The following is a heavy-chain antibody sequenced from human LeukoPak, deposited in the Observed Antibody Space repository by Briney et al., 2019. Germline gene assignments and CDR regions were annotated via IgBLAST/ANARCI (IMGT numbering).Heavy chain of an antibody. J-gene: IGHJ5*02. CDR2: IYTSGST. D-gene: IGHD6-19*01. Sequence: SETLSLTCTVSGGSISSYYWSWIRQPAGKGLEWIGRIYTSGSTNYNPSLKSRVTMSVDTSKNQFSLKLSSVTAADTAVHYCARDRGRGLSSGWCANWFDPWGQGTLVTVSS. V-gene: IGHV4-4*07. CDR3: ARDRGRGLSSGWCANWFDP. CDR1: GGSISSYY.